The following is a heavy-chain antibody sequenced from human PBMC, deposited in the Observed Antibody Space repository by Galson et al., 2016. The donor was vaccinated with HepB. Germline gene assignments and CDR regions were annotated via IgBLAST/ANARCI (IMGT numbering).Heavy chain of an antibody. CDR3: AKSYYDYVWGSYRYTSIDY. Sequence: SLRLSCAASGFTFNGYAMHWVRQAPGKGLEWVSGISWNSGSIGYADSVKGRFTISRDNAKNSLYLQMNSLRAEDTAFYYCAKSYYDYVWGSYRYTSIDYWGQGTLVTASS. J-gene: IGHJ4*02. CDR2: ISWNSGSI. D-gene: IGHD3-16*02. CDR1: GFTFNGYA. V-gene: IGHV3-9*01.